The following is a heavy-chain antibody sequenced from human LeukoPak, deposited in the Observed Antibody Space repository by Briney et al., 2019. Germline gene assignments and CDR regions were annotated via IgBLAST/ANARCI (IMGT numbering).Heavy chain of an antibody. D-gene: IGHD6-13*01. Sequence: PSETLSLTCTVSGGSISSSSYYWGWIRQPPGKGLEWIGSIYYSGGTYYNPSLKSRVTISVDTSKNQFSLKLSSLTAADTAVYYCARHADSSSWPFDYWGQGTLVTVSS. CDR1: GGSISSSSYY. CDR3: ARHADSSSWPFDY. V-gene: IGHV4-39*01. J-gene: IGHJ4*02. CDR2: IYYSGGT.